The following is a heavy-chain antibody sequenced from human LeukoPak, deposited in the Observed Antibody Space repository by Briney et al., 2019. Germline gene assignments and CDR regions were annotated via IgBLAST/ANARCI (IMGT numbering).Heavy chain of an antibody. D-gene: IGHD3-10*01. V-gene: IGHV4-39*02. Sequence: KPSETLSLTCTVSGGSISSSSYYWGWIRQPPGKGLEWIGSIYYSGSTYYNPSLKSRVTISVDTSKNQFSLKLSSVTAADTAVYYCARDSVGWFGELSGVNYYGMDVWXXXTTXTVSS. CDR3: ARDSVGWFGELSGVNYYGMDV. J-gene: IGHJ6*01. CDR1: GGSISSSSYY. CDR2: IYYSGST.